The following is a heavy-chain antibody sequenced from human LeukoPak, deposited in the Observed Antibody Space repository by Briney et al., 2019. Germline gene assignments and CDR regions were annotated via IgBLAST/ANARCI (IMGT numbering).Heavy chain of an antibody. V-gene: IGHV1-69*04. Sequence: GASVKVSCKASGVTFSSYAISWVRQAPGQGLEWMGRIIPILGIANYAQKFQGRVTITADKSTSTAYMGLSSLRSEDTAVYYCARVYFPRDCSSTSCYVSLDWFDPWGQGTLVTVSS. CDR1: GVTFSSYA. D-gene: IGHD2-2*01. CDR2: IIPILGIA. J-gene: IGHJ5*02. CDR3: ARVYFPRDCSSTSCYVSLDWFDP.